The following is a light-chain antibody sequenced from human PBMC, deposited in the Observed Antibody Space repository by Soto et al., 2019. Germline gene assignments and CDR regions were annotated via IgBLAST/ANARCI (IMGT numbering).Light chain of an antibody. CDR2: GAS. CDR1: QSISNY. J-gene: IGKJ1*01. V-gene: IGKV1-39*01. Sequence: DIQVTQSPSSLSASVGDRVTITCRASQSISNYLNWYQQKPGKAPKLLMYGASTLQGGVPSRFSGSGSGTDFTLTISSLQPEDFATYYCQQSYSNPWTFGQGTKVDIK. CDR3: QQSYSNPWT.